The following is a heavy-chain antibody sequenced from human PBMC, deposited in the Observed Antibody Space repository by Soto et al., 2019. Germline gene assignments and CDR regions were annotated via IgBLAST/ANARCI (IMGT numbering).Heavy chain of an antibody. CDR1: GGSISSSSYF. J-gene: IGHJ6*02. CDR2: IYYSGST. Sequence: SETLSLTCTGSGGSISSSSYFWGWIRQPPGKGLEWIGSIYYSGSTYYNPSLKSRVTISVDTSKNQFSLKLSTVTAADTAVYYCARDGSEVPAVVSSWYRYYYGIYVRGQGTTVTVSS. V-gene: IGHV4-39*07. CDR3: ARDGSEVPAVVSSWYRYYYGIYV. D-gene: IGHD6-13*01.